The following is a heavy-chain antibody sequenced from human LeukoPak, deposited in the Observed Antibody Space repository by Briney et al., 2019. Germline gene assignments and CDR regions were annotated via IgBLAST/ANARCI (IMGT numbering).Heavy chain of an antibody. CDR3: VKGGSSSHNWFDP. CDR1: GFTFRDFG. D-gene: IGHD6-13*01. V-gene: IGHV3-30*02. Sequence: GVSLRLSCAASGFTFRDFGMHWVRQAPGKGLEWVAFIRNDGSKDYYPDSVKGRFTISRDNSRTTLYLQMHSLRIEDTAVYYCVKGGSSSHNWFDPWGQGILVTVSS. J-gene: IGHJ5*02. CDR2: IRNDGSKD.